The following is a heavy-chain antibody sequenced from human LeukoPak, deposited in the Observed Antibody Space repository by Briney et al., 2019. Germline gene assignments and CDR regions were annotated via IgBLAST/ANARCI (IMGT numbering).Heavy chain of an antibody. V-gene: IGHV5-51*01. J-gene: IGHJ4*02. CDR2: IYPRDSET. CDR3: ARRSAGWYFFDS. Sequence: GESLKISCKGSGYSFPSCWIAWVRQVPGKGLEWMGIIYPRDSETRCSPSFQGQVTMSADKSINTAYLQWSSLKASDTAMYYCARRSAGWYFFDSWGQGTLVTVSS. D-gene: IGHD6-19*01. CDR1: GYSFPSCW.